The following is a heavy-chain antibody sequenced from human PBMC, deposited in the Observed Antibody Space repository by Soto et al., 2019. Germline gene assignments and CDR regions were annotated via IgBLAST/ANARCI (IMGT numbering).Heavy chain of an antibody. CDR3: ARDITAVAAIDY. V-gene: IGHV3-21*01. D-gene: IGHD6-19*01. CDR2: ISSSSSYI. CDR1: GFTFSSYS. J-gene: IGHJ4*02. Sequence: GGSLRLSCAASGFTFSSYSMNWVRQAPGKGLEWVSSISSSSSYIYYADSVKGRFTISRDNAKNSLYLQMNSLRAKDTAVYYCARDITAVAAIDYWGQGTLVTVSS.